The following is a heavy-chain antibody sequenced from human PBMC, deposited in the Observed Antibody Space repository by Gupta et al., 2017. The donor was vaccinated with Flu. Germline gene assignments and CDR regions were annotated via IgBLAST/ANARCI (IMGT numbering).Heavy chain of an antibody. CDR1: GGSISSYY. CDR2: IYYSGST. V-gene: IGHV4-59*01. Sequence: QVQLQESGPGLVKPSETLSLTCTVSGGSISSYYWRWIRQPPGKGLGWIGYIYYSGSTNYNPSLKSRVTISVDTSKNQFSLKLSSVTAADTAVYYCARITMVRGVFDYWGQGTLVTVSS. CDR3: ARITMVRGVFDY. D-gene: IGHD3-10*01. J-gene: IGHJ4*02.